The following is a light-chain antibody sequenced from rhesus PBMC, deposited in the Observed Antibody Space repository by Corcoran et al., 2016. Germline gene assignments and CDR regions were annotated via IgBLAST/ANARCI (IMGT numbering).Light chain of an antibody. J-gene: IGKJ4*01. CDR2: SAY. CDR3: QQYNDLLALT. V-gene: IGKV3-40*03. CDR1: ESVGSY. Sequence: EIVMTQSPATLSLSPGETATLSCRASESVGSYLAWYQQKPGQAPKLLVHSAYFRATGIPDRFSGSGSRTEFTLTISSLEPEDVGVYHCQQYNDLLALTFGGGTKVEIK.